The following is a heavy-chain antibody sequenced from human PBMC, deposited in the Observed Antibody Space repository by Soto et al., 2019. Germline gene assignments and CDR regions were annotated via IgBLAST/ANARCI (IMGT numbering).Heavy chain of an antibody. CDR2: ISSSSTI. D-gene: IGHD3-9*01. CDR1: GFTFSSYS. Sequence: GGSLRLSCAASGFTFSSYSMNWVRQAPGKGLEWVSSISSSSTIYYADSVKGRFTISRDNAKNSLYLQMNSLRAEDTAVYYCARDILTGAPPFYFDYWGQGTLVTVSS. V-gene: IGHV3-21*04. CDR3: ARDILTGAPPFYFDY. J-gene: IGHJ4*02.